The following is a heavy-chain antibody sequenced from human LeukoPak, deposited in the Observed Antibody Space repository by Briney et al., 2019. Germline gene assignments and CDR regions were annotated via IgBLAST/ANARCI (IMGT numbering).Heavy chain of an antibody. CDR2: LNSNGGST. CDR1: GFTFSTYA. D-gene: IGHD6-13*01. J-gene: IGHJ5*02. Sequence: PGGSLRLSCSASGFTFSTYAMHWVRQAPGKGLEYVSALNSNGGSTYYADSVKGRFTISRDNAKNSLYLQMNSLRAEDTAVYYCARGIDSSSLNWFDPWGQGTLVTVSS. CDR3: ARGIDSSSLNWFDP. V-gene: IGHV3-64*04.